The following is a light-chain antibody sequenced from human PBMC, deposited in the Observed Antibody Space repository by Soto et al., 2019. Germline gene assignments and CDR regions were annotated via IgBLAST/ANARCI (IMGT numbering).Light chain of an antibody. CDR1: SSNIGSNY. CDR2: SNN. J-gene: IGLJ1*01. Sequence: QSVLTQPPSASGTPGQRVTISCSGSSSNIGSNYVYWYQQLPGTAPKLLIYSNNQRPSGVPDRFSGSKSGTSASLAISGLRSADDADYYCAAWDDSLSGYVFGTGTKVTV. V-gene: IGLV1-47*02. CDR3: AAWDDSLSGYV.